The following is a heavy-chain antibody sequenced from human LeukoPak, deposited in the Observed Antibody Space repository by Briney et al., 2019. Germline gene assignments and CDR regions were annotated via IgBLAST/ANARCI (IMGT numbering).Heavy chain of an antibody. Sequence: MSLGTLSLTCAVSGGSISSSNWWSWVRQPPGKGLEWIGEIYHSGSTNYNPSLKSRVTISVDKSKNQFSLKLSSVTAADTAVYYCASRMGSGSYTFDYWGQGTLVTVSS. CDR2: IYHSGST. V-gene: IGHV4-4*02. CDR1: GGSISSSNW. CDR3: ASRMGSGSYTFDY. D-gene: IGHD3-10*01. J-gene: IGHJ4*02.